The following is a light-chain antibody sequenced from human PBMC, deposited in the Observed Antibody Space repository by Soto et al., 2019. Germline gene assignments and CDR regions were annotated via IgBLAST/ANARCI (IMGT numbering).Light chain of an antibody. CDR1: QGIRND. Sequence: DIHMSQSPSSLFASVGDRDTITCRASQGIRNDLSWYQQKPGKAPKRLIYAASSLHSGVPSRFSVSGSGTEFTLTISSLQPEDFATYYCLQPNSDPRTFGQGTKVDIK. J-gene: IGKJ1*01. CDR3: LQPNSDPRT. V-gene: IGKV1-17*01. CDR2: AAS.